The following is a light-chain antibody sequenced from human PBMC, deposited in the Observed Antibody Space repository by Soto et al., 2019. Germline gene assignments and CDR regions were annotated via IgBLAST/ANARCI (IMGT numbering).Light chain of an antibody. J-gene: IGKJ5*01. CDR3: MQALQTPIT. V-gene: IGKV2-28*01. CDR1: QNLLHSNGYNY. Sequence: DIVMTQSPLSLPVTPGEPASISCRSSQNLLHSNGYNYLNWYLQMPGQSPQVLIYLGSNRAAGVPDRFSGSGSGTDFTLQISSVEDADVEVNYCMQALQTPITFGPGTRLDIK. CDR2: LGS.